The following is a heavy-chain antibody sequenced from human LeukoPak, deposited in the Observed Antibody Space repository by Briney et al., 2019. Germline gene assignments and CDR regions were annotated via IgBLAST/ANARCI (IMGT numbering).Heavy chain of an antibody. CDR3: AKGYQYYYDSSGFLDAFDI. V-gene: IGHV3-9*01. Sequence: PGGSLRLSCAASGFTFDDYAMHWVRQAPGKGLEWVSGISWNSGSIGYADSVKGRFTISRDNAKNSLYLQMNSLRAEDTALYYCAKGYQYYYDSSGFLDAFDIWGQGTMVTVSS. CDR2: ISWNSGSI. D-gene: IGHD3-22*01. J-gene: IGHJ3*02. CDR1: GFTFDDYA.